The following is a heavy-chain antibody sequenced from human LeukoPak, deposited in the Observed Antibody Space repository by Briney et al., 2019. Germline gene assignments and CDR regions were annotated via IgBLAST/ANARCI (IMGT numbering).Heavy chain of an antibody. V-gene: IGHV4-59*01. CDR3: ARGRSSGLMWASDC. D-gene: IGHD6-19*01. Sequence: SETLSLTCTVSGVSITSYYWTWIRQPPGKGLEWIGYISYIGGTSYNPSLKSRVTISVDTSKNQFSLHLSSVTAADTAVYYCARGRSSGLMWASDCWGQGTLVTVSS. CDR2: ISYIGGT. J-gene: IGHJ4*02. CDR1: GVSITSYY.